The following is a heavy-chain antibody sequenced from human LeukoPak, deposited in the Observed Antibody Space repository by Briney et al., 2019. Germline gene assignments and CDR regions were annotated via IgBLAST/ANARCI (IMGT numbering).Heavy chain of an antibody. CDR2: ISSSGYT. Sequence: PSETLSLTCTVSGGSISSSSYYWGWIRQPPGKGLEWIATISSSGYTYYNPSLTSRVTISVGTSENQFSLKLSSVTAADTAVYYCAVGQGYDILTGPRDAFDIWGQGTMVTVSS. CDR1: GGSISSSSYY. CDR3: AVGQGYDILTGPRDAFDI. D-gene: IGHD3-9*01. V-gene: IGHV4-39*07. J-gene: IGHJ3*02.